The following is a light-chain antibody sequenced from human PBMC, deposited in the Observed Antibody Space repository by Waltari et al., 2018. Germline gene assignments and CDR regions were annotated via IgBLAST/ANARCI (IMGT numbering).Light chain of an antibody. CDR1: SSNIGSNT. Sequence: QSVLTQPPSASGTPGQRVTIPCSGSSSNIGSNTVHWYQQLPGTAPKLLIYSNNPRPSGVPDRFSGSKSGTSASLAISGLQSEDEADYYCAAWDDSLNGWVFGGGTKLTAL. CDR2: SNN. CDR3: AAWDDSLNGWV. V-gene: IGLV1-44*01. J-gene: IGLJ3*02.